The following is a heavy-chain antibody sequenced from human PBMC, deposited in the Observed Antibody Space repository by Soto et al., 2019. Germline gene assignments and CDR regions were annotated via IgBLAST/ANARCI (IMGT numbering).Heavy chain of an antibody. J-gene: IGHJ4*02. D-gene: IGHD3-10*01. CDR3: ARDPFGERGSSLDY. CDR2: ISYDGFNK. V-gene: IGHV3-30-3*01. CDR1: GFTFSSFA. Sequence: GGSLRLSCVASGFTFSSFAMHWVRQAPGKGLEWVAIISYDGFNKYYADSVKGRFTISRDNSKNTLFLRMDSLTFEDTSIYYCARDPFGERGSSLDYWGQGALVTVSS.